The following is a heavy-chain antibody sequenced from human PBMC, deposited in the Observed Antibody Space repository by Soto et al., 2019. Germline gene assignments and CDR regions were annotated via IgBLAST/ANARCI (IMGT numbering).Heavy chain of an antibody. D-gene: IGHD6-19*01. CDR3: ARDSGIAVAGSSFDY. V-gene: IGHV3-33*01. J-gene: IGHJ4*02. Sequence: GGSLRLSCAASGFTFSSYGMHWVRQAPGKGLEWVAVIWYDGSNKYYADSVKGRFTISRDNSKNTLYLQMNSLRAEDTAVYYCARDSGIAVAGSSFDYWGQGTLVTVSS. CDR2: IWYDGSNK. CDR1: GFTFSSYG.